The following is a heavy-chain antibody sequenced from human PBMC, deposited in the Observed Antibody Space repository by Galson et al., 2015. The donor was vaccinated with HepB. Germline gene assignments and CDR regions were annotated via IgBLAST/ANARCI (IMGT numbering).Heavy chain of an antibody. CDR2: TYYRSKWYN. Sequence: CAISGDSVSSNSAAWNWIRQSPSRGLEWLGRTYYRSKWYNDYAVSVNSRITINPDTSKNQFSLQLNSVTPEDTAVYYCARADIVVVPAAMTHYYYYYYMDVWGKGTTVTVSS. V-gene: IGHV6-1*01. CDR3: ARADIVVVPAAMTHYYYYYYMDV. CDR1: GDSVSSNSAA. D-gene: IGHD2-2*01. J-gene: IGHJ6*03.